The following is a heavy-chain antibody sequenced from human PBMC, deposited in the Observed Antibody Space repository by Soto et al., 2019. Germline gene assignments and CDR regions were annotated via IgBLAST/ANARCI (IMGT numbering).Heavy chain of an antibody. J-gene: IGHJ6*03. CDR3: ARAVWISGYYAYYMDV. D-gene: IGHD2-2*03. CDR1: GYIFLNYG. V-gene: IGHV1-18*01. Sequence: QVQLVQSGAELKKPGASLKVSCKASGYIFLNYGVSWVRQAPGQGLEWIGWISAENGDTNYAQKFQGRATMTTDTLTSTAYLDVRRLSSHDTAVYSCARAVWISGYYAYYMDVWGKGTTVTVSS. CDR2: ISAENGDT.